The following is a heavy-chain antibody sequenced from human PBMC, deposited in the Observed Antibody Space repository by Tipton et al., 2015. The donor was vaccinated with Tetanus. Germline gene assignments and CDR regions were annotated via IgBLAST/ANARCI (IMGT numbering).Heavy chain of an antibody. V-gene: IGHV4-59*01. CDR3: AREVPAAGHFDS. Sequence: GLVKPSETLSLTCTVSGGSISGSYWNWIRQPPGKGLEWIGYVYYNGNTHYNPALKSRVIISVDTSKNQFSLKLSSVTAADTAIYYCAREVPAAGHFDSWGQGTLVTVSS. CDR2: VYYNGNT. D-gene: IGHD2-2*01. J-gene: IGHJ4*02. CDR1: GGSISGSY.